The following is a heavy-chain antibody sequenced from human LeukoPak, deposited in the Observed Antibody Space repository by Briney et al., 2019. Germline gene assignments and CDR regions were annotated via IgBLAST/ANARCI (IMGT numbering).Heavy chain of an antibody. V-gene: IGHV4-39*01. CDR3: ARAEWELTAFDI. CDR1: GGSISSSSYY. D-gene: IGHD1-26*01. Sequence: PSETLSLTCTVSGGSISSSSYYWGWIRQPPGKGLEWIGSIYYSGSTYYNPSLKSRVTISVDTSKNQFSLKLSSVTAADTAVYYCARAEWELTAFDIWGQGTMVTVSS. J-gene: IGHJ3*02. CDR2: IYYSGST.